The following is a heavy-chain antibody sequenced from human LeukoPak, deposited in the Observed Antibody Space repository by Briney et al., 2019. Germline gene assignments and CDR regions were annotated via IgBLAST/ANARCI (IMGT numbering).Heavy chain of an antibody. CDR3: ARRPYYYGSGSAGVYYYYHMDV. Sequence: SETLSLTCAVYGGSFSGYYWSWIRQPPGKGLEWIGEINHSGSTNYNPSLKSRVTISVDTSKNQFSLKLSSVTAADTAVYYCARRPYYYGSGSAGVYYYYHMDVWGKGTTVTVSS. CDR2: INHSGST. J-gene: IGHJ6*03. D-gene: IGHD3-10*01. CDR1: GGSFSGYY. V-gene: IGHV4-34*01.